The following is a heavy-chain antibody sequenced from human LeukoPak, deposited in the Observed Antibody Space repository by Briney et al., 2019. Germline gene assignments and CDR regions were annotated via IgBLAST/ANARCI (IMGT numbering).Heavy chain of an antibody. D-gene: IGHD4-17*01. V-gene: IGHV3-30*02. CDR3: AKGYYGDYGDAFDI. J-gene: IGHJ3*02. CDR1: GFTFSSNG. CDR2: IRYDGSNK. Sequence: GGSLRLSCAASGFTFSSNGMHWVRQAPGKGLEWVAFIRYDGSNKNYVNTVKGRFTISRDNSKNALYLLMNSLRAEDTALYYCAKGYYGDYGDAFDIWGQGTMVTVSS.